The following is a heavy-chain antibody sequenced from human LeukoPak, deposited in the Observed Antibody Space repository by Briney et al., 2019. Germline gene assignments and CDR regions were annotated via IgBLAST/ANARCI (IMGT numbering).Heavy chain of an antibody. J-gene: IGHJ3*02. CDR1: GGTFSSYA. CDR3: ARLQRWELLRGAFDI. Sequence: PWASVKVSCKASGGTFSSYAISWVRQAPGQGLEWMGGIIPIFGTANYAQKFQGRVTITADESTSTAYMELSSLRSEDTAVYYCARLQRWELLRGAFDIWGQGTMVTVSS. V-gene: IGHV1-69*13. CDR2: IIPIFGTA. D-gene: IGHD1-26*01.